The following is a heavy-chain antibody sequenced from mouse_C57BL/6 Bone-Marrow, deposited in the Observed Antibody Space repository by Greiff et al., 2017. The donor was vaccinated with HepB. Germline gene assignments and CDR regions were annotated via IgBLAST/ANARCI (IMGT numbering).Heavy chain of an antibody. J-gene: IGHJ2*01. CDR2: ISYDGSN. V-gene: IGHV3-6*01. CDR3: ASVHLWHDNGYYFDY. Sequence: EVQLQESGPGLVKPSQSLSLTCSVTGYSITSGYYWNWIRQFPGNKLEWMGYISYDGSNNYNPSLKNRISITRDTSKNQFFLKLNSVTTEDTATYYCASVHLWHDNGYYFDYWGQGTTLTVSS. D-gene: IGHD1-1*02. CDR1: GYSITSGYY.